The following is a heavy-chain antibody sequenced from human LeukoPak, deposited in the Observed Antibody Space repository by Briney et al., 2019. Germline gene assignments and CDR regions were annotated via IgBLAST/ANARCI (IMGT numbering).Heavy chain of an antibody. Sequence: ASVKVSCKASGYSFTAYYMHWVRQAPGQGLEWMGWIDTNTGDTKYAQKFQGRDTITRDTSIGTAYMELTSLISDDTAVYYCAGEAICAGSSCSLQMVAFWGPGTLVTVSA. CDR3: AGEAICAGSSCSLQMVAF. CDR1: GYSFTAYY. J-gene: IGHJ4*02. D-gene: IGHD2-2*01. V-gene: IGHV1-2*02. CDR2: IDTNTGDT.